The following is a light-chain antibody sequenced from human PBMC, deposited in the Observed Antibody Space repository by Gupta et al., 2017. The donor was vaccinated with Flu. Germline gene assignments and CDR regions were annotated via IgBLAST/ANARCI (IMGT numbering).Light chain of an antibody. V-gene: IGLV3-25*03. CDR3: QSADSSGTYDWV. Sequence: GNALTEKYAYWYHQQPGQAAVLVLYKDSERPSGIPERFSGSSTGTTVTFTISRVQAEDEADYYCQSADSSGTYDWVFGGGTKLTVL. J-gene: IGLJ3*02. CDR2: KDS. CDR1: ALTEKY.